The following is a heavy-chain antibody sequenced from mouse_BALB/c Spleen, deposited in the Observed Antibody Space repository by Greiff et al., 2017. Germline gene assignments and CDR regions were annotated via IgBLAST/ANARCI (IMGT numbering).Heavy chain of an antibody. CDR3: ARSRYRYDVGAMDY. CDR2: ISSGSSTI. D-gene: IGHD2-14*01. CDR1: GFTFSSFG. J-gene: IGHJ4*01. Sequence: EVMLVESGGGLVQPGGSRKLSCAASGFTFSSFGMHWVRQAPEKGLEWVAYISSGSSTIYYADTVKGRFTISRDNPKNTLFLQMTSLRSEDTAMYYCARSRYRYDVGAMDYWGQGTSVTVSS. V-gene: IGHV5-17*02.